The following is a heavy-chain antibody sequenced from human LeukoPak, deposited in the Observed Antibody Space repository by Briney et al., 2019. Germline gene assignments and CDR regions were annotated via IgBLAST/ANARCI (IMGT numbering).Heavy chain of an antibody. CDR3: AREFDY. Sequence: PSETLSLTCTVSGGSISSSSYYWGWIRQPPGKGLEWIGCIYYSGSTYYNPSLNSPVTISVDTSKNQFSLKLSSVTAADTAVYYCAREFDYWGQGTLVTVSS. CDR1: GGSISSSSYY. CDR2: IYYSGST. V-gene: IGHV4-39*01. J-gene: IGHJ4*02.